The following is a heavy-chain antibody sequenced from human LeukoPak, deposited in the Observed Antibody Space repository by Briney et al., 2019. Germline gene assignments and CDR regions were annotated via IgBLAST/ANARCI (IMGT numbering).Heavy chain of an antibody. J-gene: IGHJ4*02. D-gene: IGHD1-26*01. Sequence: GGSLRLSCGASGFVFDDYDMHWVRQAPGKGLEWVAFIRSDGYHTYYTDSVRGRFIITRDNFKNTLYLQMNSLRLEDMAVYYCAKPSGSGVDYWGRGTRVTVSS. V-gene: IGHV3-30*02. CDR1: GFVFDDYD. CDR2: IRSDGYHT. CDR3: AKPSGSGVDY.